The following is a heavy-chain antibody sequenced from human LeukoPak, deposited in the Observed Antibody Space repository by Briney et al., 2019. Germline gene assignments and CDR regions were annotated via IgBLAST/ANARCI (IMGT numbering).Heavy chain of an antibody. J-gene: IGHJ4*02. CDR2: ISSSSSTI. Sequence: QAGGSLRLSCAASGFTFSSYSMNWVRQAPGKGLEWVSYISSSSSTIYYADSVKGRFTISRDNAKNSLYLQMNSLRAENTAVYYCARQDSSGYYYHVDYWGQGTLVTVSS. V-gene: IGHV3-48*04. CDR1: GFTFSSYS. D-gene: IGHD3-22*01. CDR3: ARQDSSGYYYHVDY.